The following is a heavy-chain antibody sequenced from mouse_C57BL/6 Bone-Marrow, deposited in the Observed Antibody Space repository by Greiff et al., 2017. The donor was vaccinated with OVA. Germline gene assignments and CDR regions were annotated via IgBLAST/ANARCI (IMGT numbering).Heavy chain of an antibody. J-gene: IGHJ4*01. CDR3: ARTTVVATAPMDY. D-gene: IGHD1-1*01. V-gene: IGHV1-55*01. Sequence: QVQLKQPGAELVKPGASVKMSCKASGYTFTSYWITWVKQRPGQGLEWIGDIYPGSGSTNYNEKFKSKATLTVYTSSSTAYMQLSSLTSEDSAVYYCARTTVVATAPMDYWGQGTSVTVSS. CDR2: IYPGSGST. CDR1: GYTFTSYW.